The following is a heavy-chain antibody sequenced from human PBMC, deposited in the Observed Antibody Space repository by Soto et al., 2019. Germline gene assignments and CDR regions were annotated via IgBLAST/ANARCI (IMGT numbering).Heavy chain of an antibody. CDR1: GFTFSSYD. CDR3: ARADKSQYRLDYGMDV. J-gene: IGHJ6*02. CDR2: IGTAGDP. D-gene: IGHD6-19*01. V-gene: IGHV3-13*05. Sequence: PGGSLRLSCAASGFTFSSYDMHWVRQATGKGLEWVSAIGTAGDPYYPGSVKGRFTISRENAKNSLYLQMNSLRAGDTAVYYCARADKSQYRLDYGMDVWGQGTTVTVSS.